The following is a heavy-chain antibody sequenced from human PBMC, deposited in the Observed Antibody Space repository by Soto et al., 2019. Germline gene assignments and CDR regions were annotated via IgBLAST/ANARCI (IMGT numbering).Heavy chain of an antibody. CDR2: ISYDGSNK. D-gene: IGHD3-10*01. CDR1: GFPFSSYG. Sequence: QVQLVESGGGVVQPGRSKRLSCAASGFPFSSYGMHWVREAPGKGLEWVAVISYDGSNKYYADSVKGRFTISRDNSASTLYLQMNSLRPEDTALYYCVGGQYYFDYRGQGTLVTVS. J-gene: IGHJ4*02. CDR3: VGGQYYFDY. V-gene: IGHV3-30*03.